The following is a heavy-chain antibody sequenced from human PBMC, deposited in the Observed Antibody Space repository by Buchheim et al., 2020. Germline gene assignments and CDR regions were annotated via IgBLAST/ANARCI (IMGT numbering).Heavy chain of an antibody. CDR3: ARRYCSSTSCLFDY. V-gene: IGHV3-48*03. Sequence: EVQLVESGGGLVQPGGSLRLSCAAPGFTFSSYEMNWVRQAPGKGLEWVSYISSSGSTIYYADSVKGRFTISRDNAKNSLYLQMNSLRAEDTAVYYCARRYCSSTSCLFDYWGQGTL. CDR2: ISSSGSTI. D-gene: IGHD2-2*01. J-gene: IGHJ4*02. CDR1: GFTFSSYE.